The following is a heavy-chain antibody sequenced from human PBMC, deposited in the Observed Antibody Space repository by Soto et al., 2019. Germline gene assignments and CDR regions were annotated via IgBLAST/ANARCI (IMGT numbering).Heavy chain of an antibody. V-gene: IGHV3-30*18. CDR1: GFTFSNYG. D-gene: IGHD2-2*01. CDR2: ISFDGSNK. Sequence: GGSLRLSCAASGFTFSNYGMHWLRQAPGKGLEWVAVISFDGSNKYYADSVKGRFTISRDNSRNTLDLQMNSLRAEDTAVYYCVEERMEQYQLLPFFDYWGQGTLVTVSS. CDR3: VEERMEQYQLLPFFDY. J-gene: IGHJ4*02.